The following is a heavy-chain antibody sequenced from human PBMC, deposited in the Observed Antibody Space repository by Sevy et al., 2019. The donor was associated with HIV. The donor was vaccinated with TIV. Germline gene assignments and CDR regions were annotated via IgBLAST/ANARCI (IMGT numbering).Heavy chain of an antibody. CDR3: VRVPAAAGTRGYFDY. CDR2: INPTSGGT. D-gene: IGHD6-13*01. CDR1: GYSFSGYN. V-gene: IGHV1-2*06. Sequence: GPSVKVSCKTSGYSFSGYNMHWVRQAPGQGLEWMGRINPTSGGTKFAEMFQGRVTMTRDMSISTAYMELSSLRSDDTAVYYCVRVPAAAGTRGYFDYWGQGTLVTVSS. J-gene: IGHJ4*02.